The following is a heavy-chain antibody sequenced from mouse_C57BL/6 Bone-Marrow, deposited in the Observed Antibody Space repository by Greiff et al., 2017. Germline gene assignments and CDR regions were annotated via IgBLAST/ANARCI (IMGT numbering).Heavy chain of an antibody. V-gene: IGHV5-17*01. CDR3: ARGGYHHCYAMYY. D-gene: IGHD2-2*01. CDR1: GFTFSDYG. CDR2: ISSGSSYI. Sequence: EVKVEESGGGLVKPGGSLKLSCAASGFTFSDYGMNWVRQAPEKGLEWVANISSGSSYIYYADTVKGRFTISRDNAKNTLFLQMTSLRSEDTAMYYCARGGYHHCYAMYYWGQGTSVTVSA. J-gene: IGHJ4*01.